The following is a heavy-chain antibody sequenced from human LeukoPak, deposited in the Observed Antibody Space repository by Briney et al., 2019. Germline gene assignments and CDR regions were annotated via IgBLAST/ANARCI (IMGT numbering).Heavy chain of an antibody. V-gene: IGHV4-34*01. D-gene: IGHD6-6*01. CDR3: ARWHSSSHGYYFDY. CDR2: IYYSGST. J-gene: IGHJ4*02. Sequence: PSETLSLTCAVYGGSFSGYYWSWIRQPPGKGLEWIGSIYYSGSTYYNPSLKSRVTISVDTSKNQFSLKLSSVTAADTAVYYCARWHSSSHGYYFDYWGQGTLVTVFS. CDR1: GGSFSGYY.